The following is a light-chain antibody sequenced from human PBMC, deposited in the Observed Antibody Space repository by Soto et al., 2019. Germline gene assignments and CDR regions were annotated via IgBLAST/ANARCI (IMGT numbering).Light chain of an antibody. CDR2: GAS. J-gene: IGKJ3*01. CDR1: QSVSSDY. Sequence: ESVLTQSPDTLSLSPGERATLSCRASQSVSSDYLVWYQQKFGQAPRLLIYGASSRATGAPERFSGSGSGSASASTLSILQPVDFAVSSYQHYRSSPPSFTFGPGTKVDIK. CDR3: QHYRSSPPSFT. V-gene: IGKV3-20*01.